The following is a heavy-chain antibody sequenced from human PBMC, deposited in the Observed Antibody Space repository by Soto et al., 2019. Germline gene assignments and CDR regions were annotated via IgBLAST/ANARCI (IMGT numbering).Heavy chain of an antibody. Sequence: ASVNVYCKTSGSTYSNYGIAWVRQAPGQPLEWLGWISLYSDGTNYAQKFQGRVSMTTDTSTTTAYMELRSLRSDDTAVYYCARVVPGAEAWFGPWGQGTLVTVSS. V-gene: IGHV1-18*01. D-gene: IGHD2-2*01. J-gene: IGHJ5*02. CDR3: ARVVPGAEAWFGP. CDR2: ISLYSDGT. CDR1: GSTYSNYG.